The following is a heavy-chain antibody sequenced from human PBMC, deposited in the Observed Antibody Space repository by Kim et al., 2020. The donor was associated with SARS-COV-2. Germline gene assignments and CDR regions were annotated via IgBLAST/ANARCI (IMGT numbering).Heavy chain of an antibody. D-gene: IGHD2-15*01. CDR2: MNPNSGNT. CDR1: GYTFTSYD. V-gene: IGHV1-8*01. J-gene: IGHJ6*02. CDR3: AMVRGWLDYYYGMDV. Sequence: ASVKVSCKASGYTFTSYDINWVRQATGQGLEWMGWMNPNSGNTGYAQKFQGRVTMTRNTSISTAYMELSSLRSEDTAVYYCAMVRGWLDYYYGMDVWGQGTTVTVSS.